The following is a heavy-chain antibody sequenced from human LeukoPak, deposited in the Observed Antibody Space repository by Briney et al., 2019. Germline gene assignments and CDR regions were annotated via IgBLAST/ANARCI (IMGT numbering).Heavy chain of an antibody. CDR1: GGSFSGYY. D-gene: IGHD5-18*01. Sequence: SSETLSLTCAVYGGSFSGYYWSWIRQPPGEGLKWIGEINHSGSTNYNPSLKSRVTISVETSKNQFSLKLRFVTAADTAVYYCAVAGYGRRFDYWGQGTLVTVSS. CDR3: AVAGYGRRFDY. CDR2: INHSGST. J-gene: IGHJ4*02. V-gene: IGHV4-34*01.